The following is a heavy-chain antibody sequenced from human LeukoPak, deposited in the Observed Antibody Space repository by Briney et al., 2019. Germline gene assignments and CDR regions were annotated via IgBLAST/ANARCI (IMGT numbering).Heavy chain of an antibody. CDR2: ISYDGSNK. J-gene: IGHJ5*02. D-gene: IGHD2-2*02. V-gene: IGHV3-30*03. CDR3: ATSPNPAAILIT. CDR1: GFTFSSYG. Sequence: GGSLRLSCVASGFTFSSYGMHWVRQAPGKGLEWVAVISYDGSNKYYADSVKGRFTISRDNSKNTLYLQMNSLRAEDTAVYYCATSPNPAAILITWGQGTLVTVSS.